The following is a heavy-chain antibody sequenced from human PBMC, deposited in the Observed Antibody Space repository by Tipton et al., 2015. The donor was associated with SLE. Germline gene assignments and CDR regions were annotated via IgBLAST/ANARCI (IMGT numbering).Heavy chain of an antibody. J-gene: IGHJ1*01. CDR2: IYHSGST. Sequence: TLSLTCAVSGYSISSGYYWGWIRQPPGKGLEWIGSIYHSGSTYYNPSLKSRITISVDTSKNQFSLKLSSVTVADTAVYYCARGGELYPDSGQGTLVTVSS. CDR3: ARGGELYPD. V-gene: IGHV4-38-2*01. D-gene: IGHD2-8*01. CDR1: GYSISSGYY.